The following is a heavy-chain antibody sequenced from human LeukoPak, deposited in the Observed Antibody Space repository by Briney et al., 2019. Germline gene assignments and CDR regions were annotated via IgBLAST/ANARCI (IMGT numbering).Heavy chain of an antibody. CDR3: ARDHPSGGLGHWFDP. CDR1: GGSISSYY. CDR2: IYYSGST. Sequence: PSETLSLTCTVSGGSISSYYWSWIRQPPGKGLEWIGYIYYSGSTNYNPSLKSRVTISVGTSKNQFSLKLSSVTAADTAVYYCARDHPSGGLGHWFDPWGQGTLVTVSS. J-gene: IGHJ5*02. V-gene: IGHV4-59*01. D-gene: IGHD6-25*01.